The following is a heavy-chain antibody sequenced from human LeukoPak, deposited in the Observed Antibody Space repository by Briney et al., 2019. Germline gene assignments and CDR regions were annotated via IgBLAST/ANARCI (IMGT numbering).Heavy chain of an antibody. Sequence: PGGSLRLSCATSGFTFSRFWMTWVRQAPGKGLEWVGSIKPDGSEKDYVDSVKGRFTLSRDNAENSLYLQMNSLRGEDTAVYYCATHHDWTKQYWGQGTLVTVSS. J-gene: IGHJ4*02. V-gene: IGHV3-7*01. D-gene: IGHD1/OR15-1a*01. CDR1: GFTFSRFW. CDR3: ATHHDWTKQY. CDR2: IKPDGSEK.